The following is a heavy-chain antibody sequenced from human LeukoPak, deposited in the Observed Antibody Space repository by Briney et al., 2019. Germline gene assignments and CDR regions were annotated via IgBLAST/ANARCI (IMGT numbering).Heavy chain of an antibody. V-gene: IGHV3-21*01. D-gene: IGHD6-13*01. J-gene: IGHJ6*02. CDR1: GFTFSSYS. CDR2: ISSSSSYI. Sequence: GGSLRLSCAASGFTFSSYSMNWVRQAPGKGLEWVSSISSSSSYIYYADSVKGRFTISRDDAKNSLYLQMNSLRAEDTAVYYCARERTGYRSSWSHYYYYGMDVWGQGATVTVSS. CDR3: ARERTGYRSSWSHYYYYGMDV.